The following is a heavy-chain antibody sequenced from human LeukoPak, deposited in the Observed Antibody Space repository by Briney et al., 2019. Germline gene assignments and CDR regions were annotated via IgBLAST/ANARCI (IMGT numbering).Heavy chain of an antibody. CDR2: IYYSGST. CDR1: GGSISSYY. J-gene: IGHJ4*02. Sequence: SETLSLTCTVSGGSISSYYWSWIRQPPGKGLEWIGYIYYSGSTNYNPSLKSRVTISVDTSKNQFSLKLSSVTAADTAVYCCAGGLQDFDYWGQGTLVTVSS. CDR3: AGGLQDFDY. V-gene: IGHV4-59*01. D-gene: IGHD2-21*02.